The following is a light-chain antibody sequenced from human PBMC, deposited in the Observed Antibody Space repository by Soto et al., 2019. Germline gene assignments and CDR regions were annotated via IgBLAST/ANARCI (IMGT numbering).Light chain of an antibody. V-gene: IGKV3-15*01. CDR2: GAS. CDR1: QSVSSN. Sequence: EIVMTQSPATLSVSPGERATLSCRASQSVSSNLAWYQQKPGQAPRLLIYGASTRATGIPARFSGSGSGTEFTLTISSLQSEDFAVYYCQQYNNWPPCTFGQDQAGDQT. CDR3: QQYNNWPPCT. J-gene: IGKJ2*02.